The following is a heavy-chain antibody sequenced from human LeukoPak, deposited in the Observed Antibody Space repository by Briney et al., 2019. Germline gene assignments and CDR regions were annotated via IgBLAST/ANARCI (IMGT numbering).Heavy chain of an antibody. Sequence: SETLSLTCTVSNYSISSAYYWGWIRQPPGKGLEWIGSIAHGGRPYYNPSLKSRVTISVDTSKNQFSLKLSSVTAADTAVYYCARGGSRSYYGSGSYYRRSWLVLDYWGQGTLVTVSS. CDR1: NYSISSAYY. CDR3: ARGGSRSYYGSGSYYRRSWLVLDY. D-gene: IGHD3-10*01. CDR2: IAHGGRP. V-gene: IGHV4-38-2*02. J-gene: IGHJ4*02.